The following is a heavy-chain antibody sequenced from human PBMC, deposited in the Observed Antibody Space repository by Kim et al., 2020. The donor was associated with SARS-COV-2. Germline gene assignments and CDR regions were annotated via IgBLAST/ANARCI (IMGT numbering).Heavy chain of an antibody. CDR2: IYYSGST. CDR3: ARERLDYYDSSGYYYFDY. D-gene: IGHD3-22*01. V-gene: IGHV4-31*03. Sequence: TLSLTCTVSGGSISSGGYYWSWIRQHPGKGLEWIGYIYYSGSTYYNPSLKSRVTISVDTSKNQFSLKLSSVTAADTAVYYCARERLDYYDSSGYYYFDYWGQGTLVTVSS. J-gene: IGHJ4*02. CDR1: GGSISSGGYY.